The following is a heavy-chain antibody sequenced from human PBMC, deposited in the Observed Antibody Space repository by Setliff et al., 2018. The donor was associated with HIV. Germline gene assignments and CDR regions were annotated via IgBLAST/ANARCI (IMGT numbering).Heavy chain of an antibody. J-gene: IGHJ2*01. CDR1: GGSLSGYH. CDR2: INHIGNT. V-gene: IGHV4-34*01. D-gene: IGHD3-10*01. Sequence: ASETLSLTCAVFGGSLSGYHWNWIRQPPGRGLEGIGEINHIGNTEYNSSLKSRVSISVDTSKNHLSLKLTSLTAADTAVYYCARDDHYYDSGSLYSDWYFDLWGRGTLVTVSS. CDR3: ARDDHYYDSGSLYSDWYFDL.